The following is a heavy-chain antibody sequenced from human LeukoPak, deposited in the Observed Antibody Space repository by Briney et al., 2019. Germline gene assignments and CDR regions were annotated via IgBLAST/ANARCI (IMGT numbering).Heavy chain of an antibody. CDR2: INHSGST. J-gene: IGHJ4*02. V-gene: IGHV4-34*01. CDR3: ARRVWWRYYFDY. Sequence: PSETLSLTCAVYGGSFSGYYWSWIRQPPGKGLEWIGEINHSGSTNYNPSLKSRVTISVDTSKNQFSLKLSSVTAADTAVYYCARRVWWRYYFDYWGQGTWVTVSS. D-gene: IGHD2-21*01. CDR1: GGSFSGYY.